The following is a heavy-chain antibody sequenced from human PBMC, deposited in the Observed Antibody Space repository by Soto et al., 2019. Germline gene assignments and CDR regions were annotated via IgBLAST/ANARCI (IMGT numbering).Heavy chain of an antibody. V-gene: IGHV3-21*01. Sequence: PGGSLRLSCAASGFTFSSYSMNWVRQAPGKGLEWVSSISSSSSYIYYADSVKGRFTISRDNAKNSLYLQMNSLRAEDTAVYYCARGRWELLHAFDIWGQGTMVTVSS. D-gene: IGHD1-26*01. J-gene: IGHJ3*02. CDR1: GFTFSSYS. CDR3: ARGRWELLHAFDI. CDR2: ISSSSSYI.